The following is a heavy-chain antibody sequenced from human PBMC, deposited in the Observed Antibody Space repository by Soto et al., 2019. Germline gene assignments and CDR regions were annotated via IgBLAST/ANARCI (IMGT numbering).Heavy chain of an antibody. D-gene: IGHD1-20*01. J-gene: IGHJ6*02. Sequence: GVSLRVSWNSRGAGFASSSLIRVPQRPEKGLEWMGIIYPGDSDTRYSPSFQGQVTISADESISTAYLQWSSLKASDTAMYYCARLLGLGYNWNTASSEIDAWGQEDTLPISS. CDR2: IYPGDSDT. V-gene: IGHV5-51*01. CDR1: GAGFASSS. CDR3: ARLLGLGYNWNTASSEIDA.